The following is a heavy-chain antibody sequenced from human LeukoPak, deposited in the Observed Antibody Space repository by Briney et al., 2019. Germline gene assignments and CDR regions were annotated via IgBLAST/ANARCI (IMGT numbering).Heavy chain of an antibody. CDR1: GGSFSGYY. V-gene: IGHV4-34*01. D-gene: IGHD6-19*01. CDR2: INHSGST. CDR3: ARDSSWLVRYYFDY. J-gene: IGHJ4*02. Sequence: SETLSLTCAVYGGSFSGYYWSWIRHPPRKGLEWLGVINHSGSTNYNTSLKSRVTISVDTSNNQFTLMLSSVTGADTAVYYCARDSSWLVRYYFDYWGQGSLVAVSS.